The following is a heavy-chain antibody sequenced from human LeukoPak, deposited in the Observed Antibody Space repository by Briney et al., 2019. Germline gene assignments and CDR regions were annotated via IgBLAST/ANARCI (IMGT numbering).Heavy chain of an antibody. CDR2: IKQDGSGK. V-gene: IGHV3-7*01. CDR1: GFTFSSCW. D-gene: IGHD5-18*01. Sequence: GGSLRLSCAASGFTFSSCWMSWVRQAPGKGLEWVANIKQDGSGKYYVDSVKGRFTISRDNAKNSLYLQMNSLRAEDTAVYYCASGYSYGRGLLWGQGTLVTVSS. CDR3: ASGYSYGRGLL. J-gene: IGHJ4*02.